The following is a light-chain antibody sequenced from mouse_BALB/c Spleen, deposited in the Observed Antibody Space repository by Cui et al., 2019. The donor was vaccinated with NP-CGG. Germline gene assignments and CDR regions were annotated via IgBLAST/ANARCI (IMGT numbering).Light chain of an antibody. CDR2: GTN. Sequence: QAVLTHESPLTTSPGETVTFTCRSSTGAVTTRNYANWVQEKPDHLFTGLIGGTNNRVPGVPARFSGSLIGDKAALTITGAQTDDEAIYFCALWYTNHWVFGGGTKLTVL. J-gene: IGLJ1*01. CDR3: ALWYTNHWV. V-gene: IGLV1*01. CDR1: TGAVTTRNY.